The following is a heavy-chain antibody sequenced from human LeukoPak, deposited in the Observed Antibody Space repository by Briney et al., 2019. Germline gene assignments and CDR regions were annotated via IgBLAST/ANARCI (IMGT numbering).Heavy chain of an antibody. D-gene: IGHD1-26*01. V-gene: IGHV5-51*01. J-gene: IGHJ4*02. Sequence: GESLKISCQGSEYSFATYWIAWLRQMPGKGLEWMGIIYPSDSDTRYSPSFQGQVTISADKSIKTAYLQWSSLKASDTAMYYCTRPLQGIVGATGFDYWGQGTLVTVSS. CDR1: EYSFATYW. CDR2: IYPSDSDT. CDR3: TRPLQGIVGATGFDY.